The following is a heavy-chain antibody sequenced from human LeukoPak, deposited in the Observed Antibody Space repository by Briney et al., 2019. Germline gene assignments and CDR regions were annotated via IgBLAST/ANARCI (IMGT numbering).Heavy chain of an antibody. J-gene: IGHJ6*03. CDR3: ARQAVEMTTITGEYFYYYDFMDV. CDR1: GYSFTSYW. D-gene: IGHD5-24*01. CDR2: IYPGDSDT. V-gene: IGHV5-51*01. Sequence: GESLKISCKGSGYSFTSYWIAWVRQMPGKGLEWMGIIYPGDSDTRYSPSFQGQVTISADKSISTAYLQWSSLKASDTAIYYCARQAVEMTTITGEYFYYYDFMDVWGKGTTVTISS.